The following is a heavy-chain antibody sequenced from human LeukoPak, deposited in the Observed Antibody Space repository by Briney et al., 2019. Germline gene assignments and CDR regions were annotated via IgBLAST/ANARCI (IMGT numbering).Heavy chain of an antibody. CDR3: VREARGYHYTYFDY. V-gene: IGHV3-13*01. D-gene: IGHD5-18*01. Sequence: GGSLRLSCTASGFTLGGHDMHWVRQTPGDGLEWVAAVSAGHHAFYAGSVKGRFTVSREDAKNSLYLQMNSLRAGDTAVYYCVREARGYHYTYFDYWGQRSLVTLSS. J-gene: IGHJ4*02. CDR2: VSAGHHA. CDR1: GFTLGGHD.